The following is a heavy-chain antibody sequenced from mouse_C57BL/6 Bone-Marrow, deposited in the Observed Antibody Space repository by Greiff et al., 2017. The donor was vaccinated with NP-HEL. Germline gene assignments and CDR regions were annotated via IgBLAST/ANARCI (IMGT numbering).Heavy chain of an antibody. CDR3: ARKGLRYYFDY. CDR1: GYTFTSYW. D-gene: IGHD1-1*01. CDR2: IRPNSGST. Sequence: VQLQQPGAELVKPGASVKLSCKASGYTFTSYWMHWVQQRPGQGLEWIGMIRPNSGSTNYNEKLKSKSTLTVDKSSSTDYMQLSSLTSEDAAVYYCARKGLRYYFDYWGQGTTLTVSA. J-gene: IGHJ2*01. V-gene: IGHV1-64*01.